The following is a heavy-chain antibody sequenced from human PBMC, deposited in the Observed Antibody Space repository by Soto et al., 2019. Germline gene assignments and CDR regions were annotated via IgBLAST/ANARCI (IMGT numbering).Heavy chain of an antibody. CDR2: ISAHNGDT. CDR1: GYSFATYG. V-gene: IGHV1-18*04. CDR3: AKDPARGWAYDILTGSYFDY. D-gene: IGHD3-9*01. J-gene: IGHJ4*02. Sequence: ASVKVSCKASGYSFATYGFSWVRQAPGQGLECVGWISAHNGDTHYSQKFQGGVTLTTDTSTNTGYMELRSLRAEDTAVYYCAKDPARGWAYDILTGSYFDYWGQGTLVTVSS.